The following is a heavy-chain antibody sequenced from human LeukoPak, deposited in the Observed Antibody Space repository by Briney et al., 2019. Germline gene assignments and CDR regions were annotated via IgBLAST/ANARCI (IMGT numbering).Heavy chain of an antibody. J-gene: IGHJ4*02. CDR1: GFMSGSYP. Sequence: GGSLRLSCVVSGFMSGSYPMTWVRQDPRKGLEWLSTVSSRGDSTYYAESVKGRFTISRDTSKNTVYLQMNSLRAEDTALYYCAKGYRRGWYVGGNFDYWGQGTPVTVSS. CDR2: VSSRGDST. D-gene: IGHD6-19*01. CDR3: AKGYRRGWYVGGNFDY. V-gene: IGHV3-23*01.